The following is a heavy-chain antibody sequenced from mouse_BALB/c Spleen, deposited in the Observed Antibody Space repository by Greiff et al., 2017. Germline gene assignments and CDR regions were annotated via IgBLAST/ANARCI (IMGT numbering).Heavy chain of an antibody. Sequence: EVQLVESGGDLVKPGGSLKLSCAASGFTFSSYGMSWVRQTPDKRLEWVATISSGGSYTYYPDSVKGRFTISRDNAKNTLYLQMSSLKSEDTAMYYCARNGGAMDYWGQGTSVTVSS. J-gene: IGHJ4*01. CDR3: ARNGGAMDY. CDR1: GFTFSSYG. V-gene: IGHV5-6*01. CDR2: ISSGGSYT.